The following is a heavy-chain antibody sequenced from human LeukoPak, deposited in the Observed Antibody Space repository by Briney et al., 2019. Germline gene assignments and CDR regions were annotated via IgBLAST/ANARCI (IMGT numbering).Heavy chain of an antibody. V-gene: IGHV3-7*01. CDR2: IKNDGAVK. J-gene: IGHJ4*02. CDR1: GFTFSYHW. CDR3: ARDRERSFDY. Sequence: PGGSLRLSCAASGFTFSYHWMTWVRQAPGKGLEWVANIKNDGAVKNYVDSVKGRFTISRDNAKNSLYLQMNSLRAEDTAVYYCARDRERSFDYWGQGTLVTVSS. D-gene: IGHD5-24*01.